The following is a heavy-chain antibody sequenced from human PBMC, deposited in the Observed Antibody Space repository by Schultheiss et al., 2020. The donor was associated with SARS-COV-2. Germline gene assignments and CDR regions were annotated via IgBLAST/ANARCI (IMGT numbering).Heavy chain of an antibody. CDR3: ARDGGVAHP. J-gene: IGHJ5*02. CDR1: GDSISGGGYY. V-gene: IGHV4-31*03. Sequence: SETLSLTCTVSGDSISGGGYYWSWIRQRPGKGLEWIGYIYYSGSTYYNPSLKSRVTISVDTSKNQFSLKLSSVTAADTAVYYCARDGGVAHPWGQGTLVTVSS. D-gene: IGHD2-8*02. CDR2: IYYSGST.